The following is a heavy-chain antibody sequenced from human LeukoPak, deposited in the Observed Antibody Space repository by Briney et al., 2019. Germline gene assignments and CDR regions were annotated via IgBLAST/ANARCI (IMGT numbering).Heavy chain of an antibody. V-gene: IGHV4-34*01. Sequence: SETLSLTCAVYGGSFSGYYCSWIRQPPGKGLEWIGEINHSGSTRYNPSLKSRVTISVDASKNQFSLKLSSVTAADTAVYYCAVAAACSDYYFDYWGQGTLVTVSS. CDR3: AVAAACSDYYFDY. D-gene: IGHD6-13*01. CDR2: INHSGST. J-gene: IGHJ4*02. CDR1: GGSFSGYY.